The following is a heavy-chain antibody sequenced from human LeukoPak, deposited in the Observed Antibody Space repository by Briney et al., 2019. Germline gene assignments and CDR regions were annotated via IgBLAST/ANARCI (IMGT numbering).Heavy chain of an antibody. J-gene: IGHJ4*02. CDR3: AKRVPYSSSSVYFDS. CDR2: VRDTGRDT. V-gene: IGHV3-23*01. Sequence: PGGSLRLSRLPSGLTFSSYGISWVPHAPGQGLERVSAVRDTGRDTYYADSVKGRFTISKDNSKNTLFLQMNRLRAEDTAVYYCAKRVPYSSSSVYFDSWGQGTLVTVSS. D-gene: IGHD6-6*01. CDR1: GLTFSSYG.